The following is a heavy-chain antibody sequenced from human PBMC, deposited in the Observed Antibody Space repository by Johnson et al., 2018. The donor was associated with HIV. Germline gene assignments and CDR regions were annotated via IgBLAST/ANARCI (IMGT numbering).Heavy chain of an antibody. CDR1: GFTVSSNY. Sequence: VQLVESGGGLVQPGGSLRLSCAASGFTVSSNYMSWVRQAPGKGLEWVSVIYSGGSTYYADSVKGRFTISRDNYKNTRYLQMNSLRAEETAVYYWARDGWGSRGWDDAFDIWGQGTMVTVSS. CDR2: IYSGGST. V-gene: IGHV3-66*02. J-gene: IGHJ3*02. CDR3: ARDGWGSRGWDDAFDI. D-gene: IGHD5-24*01.